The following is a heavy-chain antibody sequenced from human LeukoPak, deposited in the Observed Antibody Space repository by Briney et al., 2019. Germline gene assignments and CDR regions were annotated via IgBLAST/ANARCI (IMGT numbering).Heavy chain of an antibody. CDR3: ARGGGASRHNWFDP. CDR1: GFTFSSYA. J-gene: IGHJ5*02. Sequence: GGSLRLSCAASGFTFSSYAMHWVRQAPGKGLEWVAVISYDGSNKYYADSVKGRFTISRDNSKNTLYQQMNSLRAEDTAVYYCARGGGASRHNWFDPWGQGTLVTVSS. D-gene: IGHD2-21*01. V-gene: IGHV3-30-3*01. CDR2: ISYDGSNK.